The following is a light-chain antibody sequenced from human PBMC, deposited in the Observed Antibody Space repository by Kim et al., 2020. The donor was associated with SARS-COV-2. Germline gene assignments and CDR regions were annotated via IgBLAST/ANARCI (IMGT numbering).Light chain of an antibody. CDR2: DIN. V-gene: IGLV2-11*01. CDR3: CSYSANSVV. CDR1: SSYVGIYDF. Sequence: QSALTQPRSVSGSPGQSVAISCTGISSYVGIYDFVSWYQHHPGKAPRLLIYDINNRPSGVPDRFSGSKSDNTASLIISGLQADDEAHYYCCSYSANSVVLGGGTQLTVL. J-gene: IGLJ2*01.